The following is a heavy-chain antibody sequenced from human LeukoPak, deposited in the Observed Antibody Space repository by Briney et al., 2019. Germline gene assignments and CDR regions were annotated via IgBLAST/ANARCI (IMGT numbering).Heavy chain of an antibody. J-gene: IGHJ5*02. V-gene: IGHV1-18*01. CDR3: ARVDIYYNSSGYYSSWFDP. CDR2: ISAYNRNT. Sequence: GASVKLSCKASGYTVTSYGISWVRQAPGQGRECRGWISAYNRNTNYAQKLQGRVTMTTNTSTSTAYMELRSLRSDDTAVYYCARVDIYYNSSGYYSSWFDPWGQGTLVTVSS. CDR1: GYTVTSYG. D-gene: IGHD3-22*01.